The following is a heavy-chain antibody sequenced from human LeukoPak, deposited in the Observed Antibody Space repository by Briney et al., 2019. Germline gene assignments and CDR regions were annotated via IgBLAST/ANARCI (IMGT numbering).Heavy chain of an antibody. CDR3: ARQRYNWNDLSYYYYMDV. CDR1: GFTVSSNY. CDR2: IYSGGST. V-gene: IGHV3-53*01. J-gene: IGHJ6*03. Sequence: PGGSPRLSCAASGFTVSSNYMSWVRQAPGKGLEWVSVIYSGGSTYYADSVKGRFTISRDNSKNPLYLKMNSLRAEDTAVYYCARQRYNWNDLSYYYYMDVWGKGTTVTVSS. D-gene: IGHD1-20*01.